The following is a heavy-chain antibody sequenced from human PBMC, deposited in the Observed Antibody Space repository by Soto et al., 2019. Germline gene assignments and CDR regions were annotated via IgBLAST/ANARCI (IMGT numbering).Heavy chain of an antibody. V-gene: IGHV3-30*18. CDR2: ISYDGSNK. J-gene: IGHJ1*01. D-gene: IGHD4-17*01. Sequence: QVQLVESGGGVVQPGRSLRLSCAASGFTFSSYGMHWVRQAPGKGLEWVAVISYDGSNKYYADSVKGRFTISRDNSKNTLYLQMNSLRAEDTAVYYCAKDLCYGYYIGSFQHWGQGTLVTVSP. CDR1: GFTFSSYG. CDR3: AKDLCYGYYIGSFQH.